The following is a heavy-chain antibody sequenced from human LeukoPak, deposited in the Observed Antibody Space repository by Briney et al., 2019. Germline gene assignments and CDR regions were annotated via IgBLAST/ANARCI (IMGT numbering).Heavy chain of an antibody. Sequence: SETLSLTCTVSGGSISSYYWSWIRQPAGKGLEWIGRIYTSGSTNYNPSLKSRVTMSVDTSKNQFSLKLSSVTAADTAVYYCARDRITMVRGVIVRSGWFDPWGQGTLVTVSS. D-gene: IGHD3-10*01. CDR1: GGSISSYY. CDR3: ARDRITMVRGVIVRSGWFDP. J-gene: IGHJ5*02. CDR2: IYTSGST. V-gene: IGHV4-4*07.